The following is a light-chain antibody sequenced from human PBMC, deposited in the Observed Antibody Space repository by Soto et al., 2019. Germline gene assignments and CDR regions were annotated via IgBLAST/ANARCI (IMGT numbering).Light chain of an antibody. CDR1: SSNIGAGYD. CDR2: LNN. J-gene: IGLJ2*01. CDR3: QSSDNSLPGLVS. V-gene: IGLV1-40*01. Sequence: QSVLTQPPSMSGAPGQRVTISCTGSSSNIGAGYDVHWYQQLPGTPPKLLIYLNNDRPSGVPDRFSGSKSGTSASLAITGLRADDEAVYYCQSSDNSLPGLVSFGGGTKVTVL.